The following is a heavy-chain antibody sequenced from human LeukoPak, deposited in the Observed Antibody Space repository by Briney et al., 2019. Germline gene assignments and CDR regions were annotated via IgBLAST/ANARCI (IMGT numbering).Heavy chain of an antibody. J-gene: IGHJ4*02. D-gene: IGHD1-26*01. CDR3: ARGPSNSSSPFDY. CDR1: GGSFSGYY. CDR2: INHSGST. Sequence: SETLSLTCAVYGGSFSGYYWSWIRQPPGKGLEWIGEINHSGSTNYNPSLKSRVTISVDTSKNQFSLKLSSVTAADTAVYYCARGPSNSSSPFDYWGQGTLVTVSS. V-gene: IGHV4-34*01.